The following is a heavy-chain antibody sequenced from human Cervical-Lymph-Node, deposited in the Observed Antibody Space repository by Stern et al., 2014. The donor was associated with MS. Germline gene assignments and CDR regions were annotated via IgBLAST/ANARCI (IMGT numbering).Heavy chain of an antibody. CDR2: IRGHNGNT. CDR1: GYTFSTYD. D-gene: IGHD5-12*01. J-gene: IGHJ6*02. CDR3: ARVPLSDYADSFAMDV. V-gene: IGHV1-18*01. Sequence: VQLVESGAEVTKPGASVKVSCKASGYTFSTYDLTWVRQAPGQGLEWMGYIRGHNGNTDYAQNFQGRVTMTADTSTSTAYMELRALTFDDTAVYYCARVPLSDYADSFAMDVWGQGTAVTVS.